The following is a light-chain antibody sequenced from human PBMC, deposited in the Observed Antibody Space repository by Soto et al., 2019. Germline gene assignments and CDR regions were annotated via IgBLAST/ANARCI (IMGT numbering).Light chain of an antibody. Sequence: DIQMTQSPSTLSASVGDRLTITCRSSQSISSWLAWYQQKPGKAPKLLIYDASSLESGVPSRFSGSGSGTDFTLTISSLEPEDFAVYYCQQRSNWPRITFGQGTRLEI. J-gene: IGKJ5*01. CDR2: DAS. CDR3: QQRSNWPRIT. CDR1: QSISSW. V-gene: IGKV1-5*01.